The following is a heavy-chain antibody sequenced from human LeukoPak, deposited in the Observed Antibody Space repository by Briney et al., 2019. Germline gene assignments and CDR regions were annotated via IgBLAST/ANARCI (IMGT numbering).Heavy chain of an antibody. CDR3: ARGVNSGYFDY. D-gene: IGHD1-26*01. CDR1: GVSISSYY. V-gene: IGHV4-34*01. Sequence: SETLSLTCTVSGVSISSYYWSWIRQPPGKGLEWIGEINHSGSTNYNPSLKSRVTISVDTSKNQFSLKLTSVTAADTAVYYCARGVNSGYFDYCGQGTLVTVSS. J-gene: IGHJ4*02. CDR2: INHSGST.